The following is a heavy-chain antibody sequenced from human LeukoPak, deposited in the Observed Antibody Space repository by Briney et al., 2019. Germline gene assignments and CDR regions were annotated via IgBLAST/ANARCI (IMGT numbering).Heavy chain of an antibody. V-gene: IGHV4-34*01. D-gene: IGHD2-2*01. CDR2: INHSGGT. J-gene: IGHJ5*02. CDR3: ARVPYCSSTSCYAVESANWFDP. CDR1: GGSFSGYY. Sequence: SETLSLTCAVYGGSFSGYYWSWIRQPPGKGLEWIGEINHSGGTNYNPSLKSRVTISVDTSKNHFSLKLSSGTAADTAVYYCARVPYCSSTSCYAVESANWFDPWGQGTLVTVSS.